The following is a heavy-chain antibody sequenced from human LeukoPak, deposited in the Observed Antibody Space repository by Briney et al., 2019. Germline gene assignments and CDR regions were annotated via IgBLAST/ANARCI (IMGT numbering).Heavy chain of an antibody. CDR3: ARDFRDAFDI. V-gene: IGHV3-21*01. Sequence: GGSLRLSCAASGFTFSKYAMTWVRQAPGKGLEWVSFISSSSSYIYYADSVKGRFTISRDNAKNSLYLQMNSLRAEDTAVYYCARDFRDAFDIWGQGTMVTVSS. CDR1: GFTFSKYA. CDR2: ISSSSSYI. J-gene: IGHJ3*02.